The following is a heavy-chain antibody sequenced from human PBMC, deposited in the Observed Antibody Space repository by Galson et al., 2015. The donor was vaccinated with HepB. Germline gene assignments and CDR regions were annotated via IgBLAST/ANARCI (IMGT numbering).Heavy chain of an antibody. V-gene: IGHV4-59*01. CDR2: FYDSGSS. D-gene: IGHD5-12*01. Sequence: ETLSLTCTVSGGSISSYHWSWIRQPPGKGLEWIGYFYDSGSSNWNPSLRSRVTMSVDTSKNQLSLRLSSATAADTAVYYCARSLSGYDSGDLWGQGTLVTVSS. CDR3: ARSLSGYDSGDL. J-gene: IGHJ4*02. CDR1: GGSISSYH.